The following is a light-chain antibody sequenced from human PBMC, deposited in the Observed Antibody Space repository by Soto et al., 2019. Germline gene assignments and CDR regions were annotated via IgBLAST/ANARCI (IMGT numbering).Light chain of an antibody. CDR2: DAS. J-gene: IGKJ1*01. Sequence: IVLTQSPGTLSLSPGERATLSCRASQSIGDYLAWYQHKPAQAPRLLIYDASKRATGIPARFNGSGSGTDFTLTISRLEPDDFAVYYCQQYSSFPRTFGQGTKV. CDR1: QSIGDY. V-gene: IGKV3-11*01. CDR3: QQYSSFPRT.